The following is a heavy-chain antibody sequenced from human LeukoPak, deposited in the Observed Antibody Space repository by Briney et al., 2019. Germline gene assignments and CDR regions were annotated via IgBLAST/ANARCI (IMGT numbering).Heavy chain of an antibody. Sequence: GGSLSLSCAASGFTFSSYEMNWVRKAQGKGLEWVSYISSTGTTIYYADSVKGRFTISRDNAKNSLYLQMNSLRAEDRAVYYCARDIRGLGSCFDYWGQGTLVTVSS. J-gene: IGHJ4*02. CDR3: ARDIRGLGSCFDY. V-gene: IGHV3-48*03. D-gene: IGHD3-10*01. CDR2: ISSTGTTI. CDR1: GFTFSSYE.